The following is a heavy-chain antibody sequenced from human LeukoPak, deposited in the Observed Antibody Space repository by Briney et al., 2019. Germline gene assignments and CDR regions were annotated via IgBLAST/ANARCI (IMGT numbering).Heavy chain of an antibody. CDR1: GYSISSSYY. V-gene: IGHV4-38-2*02. CDR3: ARGTYSSGFTIEY. Sequence: SETLSLTCTVSGYSISSSYYWGWIRQPPGKGLEWIGSIYYSGSTYYTPSLKSRVTISVDTSKNQFSLKLSSVTAADTAVYYCARGTYSSGFTIEYWGQGTLATVSS. J-gene: IGHJ4*02. CDR2: IYYSGST. D-gene: IGHD6-19*01.